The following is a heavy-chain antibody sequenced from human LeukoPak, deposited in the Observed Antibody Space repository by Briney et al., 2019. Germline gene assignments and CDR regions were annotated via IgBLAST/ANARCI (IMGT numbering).Heavy chain of an antibody. Sequence: GESLRLSCAASDFSFITYAMSWVRQAPGKGLEWVSTITGRGDATYYADSVKGRFTISRDNSKNTLYLQMNSLRVDDTAVYYCARDSSMLRGPLVIYYFDFWGQGTLVTVSS. D-gene: IGHD3-10*01. CDR1: DFSFITYA. V-gene: IGHV3-23*01. CDR3: ARDSSMLRGPLVIYYFDF. J-gene: IGHJ4*02. CDR2: ITGRGDAT.